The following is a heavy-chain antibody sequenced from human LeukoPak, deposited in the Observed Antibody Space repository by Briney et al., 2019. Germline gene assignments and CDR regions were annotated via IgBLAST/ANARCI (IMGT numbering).Heavy chain of an antibody. CDR3: ARDRRRNFWSGYPYYMDV. CDR1: GFTVSSNY. V-gene: IGHV3-53*01. D-gene: IGHD3-3*01. J-gene: IGHJ6*03. Sequence: GGSLRLSCAASGFTVSSNYMSWVRQAPGKGLEWVSVIYSGGNTYYADSVKGRFTISRDNAKNSLYLQMNSLRAEDTAVYYCARDRRRNFWSGYPYYMDVWGKGTTVTVSS. CDR2: IYSGGNT.